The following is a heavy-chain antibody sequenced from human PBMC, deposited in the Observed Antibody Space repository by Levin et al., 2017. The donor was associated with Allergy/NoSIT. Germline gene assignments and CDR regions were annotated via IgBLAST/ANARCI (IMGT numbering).Heavy chain of an antibody. CDR2: ISGSGGST. CDR1: GFTFSSYA. Sequence: GGSLRLSCAASGFTFSSYAMSWVRQAPGKGLEWVSAISGSGGSTYYADSVKGRFTISRDNSKNTLYLQMNSLRAEDTAVYYCAKDTLPEVGGLVYFDYWGQGTLVTVSS. D-gene: IGHD3/OR15-3a*01. CDR3: AKDTLPEVGGLVYFDY. J-gene: IGHJ4*02. V-gene: IGHV3-23*01.